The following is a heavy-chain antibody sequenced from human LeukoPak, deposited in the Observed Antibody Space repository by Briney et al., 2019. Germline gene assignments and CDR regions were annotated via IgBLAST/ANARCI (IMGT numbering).Heavy chain of an antibody. CDR3: ARTELGTDAFDI. CDR1: GFTFSSYE. J-gene: IGHJ3*02. D-gene: IGHD7-27*01. V-gene: IGHV3-48*03. Sequence: GGSLRLSCAASGFTFSSYEMNWVRQAPGKGLEWVSYISSSGSTIYYAVSVKGRFTISRDNAKNSLYLQMNSLRAEDTAVYYCARTELGTDAFDIWGQGTMVTVSS. CDR2: ISSSGSTI.